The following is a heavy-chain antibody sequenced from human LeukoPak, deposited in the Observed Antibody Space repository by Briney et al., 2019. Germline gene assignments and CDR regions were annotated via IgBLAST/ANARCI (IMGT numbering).Heavy chain of an antibody. J-gene: IGHJ6*03. CDR2: IRYDGSNK. V-gene: IGHV3-30*02. CDR1: GFTFSSYG. Sequence: PGGSLRLSCAASGFTFSSYGMHWVRQAPGKGLEWVAFIRYDGSNKYYADSVKGRFTISRDNSKNTLYLQMNSLRAEDTAVYYCARSYCSGGSCYSYYYYMDVWGKGTTVTISS. D-gene: IGHD2-15*01. CDR3: ARSYCSGGSCYSYYYYMDV.